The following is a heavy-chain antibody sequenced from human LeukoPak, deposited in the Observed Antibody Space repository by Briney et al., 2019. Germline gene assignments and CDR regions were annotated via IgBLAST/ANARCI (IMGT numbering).Heavy chain of an antibody. Sequence: GGSLRLSCAASGFTFSSYGMHWVRQAPGKGLEWVAVISYDGSNKYYADSVKGRFTISRDNSKNTLYLQMNSLRAEDTAVYYCATTLPGIAAAGPSYYYYYGMDVWGQGTTVTVSS. CDR2: ISYDGSNK. CDR3: ATTLPGIAAAGPSYYYYYGMDV. J-gene: IGHJ6*02. V-gene: IGHV3-30*03. CDR1: GFTFSSYG. D-gene: IGHD6-13*01.